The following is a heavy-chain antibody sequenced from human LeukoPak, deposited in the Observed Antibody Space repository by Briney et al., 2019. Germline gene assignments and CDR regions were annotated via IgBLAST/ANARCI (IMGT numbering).Heavy chain of an antibody. Sequence: SETLSLTCTVSGGSISSYYWSWIRQPAGKGLEWIGRIYTSGSTNYNPSLQSRATVSVDTSKNQFSLKLSSVTAADTAVYYCARGPNYGSGSYSFGFDYWGQGTLVTVSS. J-gene: IGHJ4*02. D-gene: IGHD3-10*01. V-gene: IGHV4-4*07. CDR1: GGSISSYY. CDR3: ARGPNYGSGSYSFGFDY. CDR2: IYTSGST.